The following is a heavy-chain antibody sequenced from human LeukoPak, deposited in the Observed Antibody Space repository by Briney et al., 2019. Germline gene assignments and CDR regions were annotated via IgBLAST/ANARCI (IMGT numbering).Heavy chain of an antibody. CDR1: GYTFTGYY. Sequence: ASVKVSCKASGYTFTGYYMHWVRQAPGQGLEWMGWINPNSGGTNYAQKFQGRVTMTRDTSISTAYMELSRLSSDDTAVYYCARGALRYFDWGPFDYWGQGTLVTVSS. CDR3: ARGALRYFDWGPFDY. D-gene: IGHD3-9*01. CDR2: INPNSGGT. J-gene: IGHJ4*02. V-gene: IGHV1-2*02.